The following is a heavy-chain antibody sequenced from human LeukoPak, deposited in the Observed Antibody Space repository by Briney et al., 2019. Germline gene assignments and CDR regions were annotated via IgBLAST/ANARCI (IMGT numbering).Heavy chain of an antibody. V-gene: IGHV3-30-3*01. D-gene: IGHD3-3*01. Sequence: PGGSLRLSCAASGFTFSSYAMHWVRQAPGKGLEWVAVMSYDGSNKYYADSVKGRFTISRDNAKNSLYLQMNSLRAEDTAVYYCARLYYDFWSGHAAEGNFDYWGQGTLVTVSS. CDR1: GFTFSSYA. CDR3: ARLYYDFWSGHAAEGNFDY. CDR2: MSYDGSNK. J-gene: IGHJ4*02.